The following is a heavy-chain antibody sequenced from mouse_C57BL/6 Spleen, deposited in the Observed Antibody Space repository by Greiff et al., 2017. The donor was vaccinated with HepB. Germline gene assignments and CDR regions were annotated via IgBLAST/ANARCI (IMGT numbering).Heavy chain of an antibody. V-gene: IGHV2-5*01. Sequence: VKLVESGPGLVQPSQSLSITCTVSGFSLTSYGVHWVRQSPGKGLEWLGVIWRGGSTDYNAAFMSRLSITKDNSKSQVFFKMNSLQADDTAIYYCAKNHDYDKYFDVWGTGTTVTVSS. CDR1: GFSLTSYG. D-gene: IGHD2-4*01. J-gene: IGHJ1*03. CDR3: AKNHDYDKYFDV. CDR2: IWRGGST.